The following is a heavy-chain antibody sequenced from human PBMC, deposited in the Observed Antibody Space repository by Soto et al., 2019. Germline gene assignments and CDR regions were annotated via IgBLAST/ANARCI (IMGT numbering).Heavy chain of an antibody. J-gene: IGHJ6*02. CDR1: GFTFSDYA. V-gene: IGHV3-23*01. CDR2: ISGSGGST. Sequence: PGGSLRLSCAASGFTFSDYAMAWVRQPPGKGLEWVSSISGSGGSTYYADSVKGRCTVSRDNSKNTVYLQMKSLRAEDTAVHYCAKDHGMDVWGQGATVTVSS. CDR3: AKDHGMDV.